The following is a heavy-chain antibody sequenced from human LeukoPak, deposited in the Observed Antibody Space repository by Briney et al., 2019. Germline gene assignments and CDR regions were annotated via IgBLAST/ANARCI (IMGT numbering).Heavy chain of an antibody. CDR1: GGSFSGYY. J-gene: IGHJ4*02. CDR2: INHSGST. CDR3: ARGTPGPIGYCSSTSCLKSYYFDY. D-gene: IGHD2-2*01. V-gene: IGHV4-34*01. Sequence: PSETLSLTCAVYGGSFSGYYRSWIRQPPGKGLEWIGEINHSGSTNYNPSLKSRVTISVDTSKNQFSLKLSSVTAADTAVYYCARGTPGPIGYCSSTSCLKSYYFDYWGQGTLVTVSS.